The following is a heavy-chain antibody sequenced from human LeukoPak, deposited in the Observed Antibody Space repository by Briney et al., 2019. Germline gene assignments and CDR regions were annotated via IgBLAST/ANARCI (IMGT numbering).Heavy chain of an antibody. D-gene: IGHD3-22*01. J-gene: IGHJ1*01. Sequence: EASVKVSCKASGYTFTSYYMHWVRQAPGQGLEWMGIINPGGGSTSYAQKFQGRVTMTRDTSTSTVYMELSSLRSEDTAVYYCARGARRSGSSEYFQHWGQGTLVTVSS. V-gene: IGHV1-46*01. CDR1: GYTFTSYY. CDR2: INPGGGST. CDR3: ARGARRSGSSEYFQH.